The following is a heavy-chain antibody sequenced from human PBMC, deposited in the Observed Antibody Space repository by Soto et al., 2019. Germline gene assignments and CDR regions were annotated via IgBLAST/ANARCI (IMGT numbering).Heavy chain of an antibody. J-gene: IGHJ6*02. CDR2: INSDGSSI. D-gene: IGHD2-8*01. CDR1: GFTFSSYA. Sequence: EVQVLESGGGLVQPGGSLRLSCAASGFTFSSYAMSWVRQAPGKGLEWVSSINSDGSSISYADSVKGRFTISRDNAKNTLYLEMNSLRAEDTAVYYCARVQWGMDVWGQGTTVTVSS. V-gene: IGHV3-74*02. CDR3: ARVQWGMDV.